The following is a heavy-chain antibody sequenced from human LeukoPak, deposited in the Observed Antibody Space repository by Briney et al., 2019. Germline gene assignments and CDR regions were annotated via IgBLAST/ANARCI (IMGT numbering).Heavy chain of an antibody. Sequence: SVKVSCKASGGTFSSYAISWVRQAPGQGLEWMGGIIPIFGTANYAQKFQGRVTITADESTSTAYMELSSLRSEDTAVYYCAREGTTYYYDSSGLDYWGQGILVTVSS. D-gene: IGHD3-22*01. J-gene: IGHJ4*02. CDR3: AREGTTYYYDSSGLDY. CDR1: GGTFSSYA. V-gene: IGHV1-69*13. CDR2: IIPIFGTA.